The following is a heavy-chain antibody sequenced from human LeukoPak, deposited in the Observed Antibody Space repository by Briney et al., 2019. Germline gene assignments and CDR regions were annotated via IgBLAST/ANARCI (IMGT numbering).Heavy chain of an antibody. J-gene: IGHJ3*01. CDR3: AKAGVWYFDSSGLYAFDF. V-gene: IGHV4-39*01. CDR2: MYYSGST. D-gene: IGHD3-22*01. CDR1: GGSISSTSYD. Sequence: PSETLSLTCAVSGGSISSTSYDWAWIRQPPGKGLEWIGTMYYSGSTYHNPTLKSQFTMSVDTSRNQFSLKLSSVDAADTAVYYCAKAGVWYFDSSGLYAFDFWGQGTTVTASS.